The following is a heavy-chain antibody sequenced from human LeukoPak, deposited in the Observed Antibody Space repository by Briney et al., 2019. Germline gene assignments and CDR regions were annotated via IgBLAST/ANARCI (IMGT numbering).Heavy chain of an antibody. CDR2: INWNGGST. V-gene: IGHV3-20*04. Sequence: PGGSLRLSCAASGFTFDDYGMSWVRQAPGKGLEWVSGINWNGGSTGYAGSVKGRFTISRDNAKNSLYLQMNSLRAEDTALYYCARADRGYSSRGYFQHWGQGTLVTVSS. CDR1: GFTFDDYG. D-gene: IGHD5-18*01. CDR3: ARADRGYSSRGYFQH. J-gene: IGHJ1*01.